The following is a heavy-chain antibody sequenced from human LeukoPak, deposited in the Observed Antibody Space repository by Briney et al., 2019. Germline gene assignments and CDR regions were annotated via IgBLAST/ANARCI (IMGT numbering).Heavy chain of an antibody. J-gene: IGHJ4*02. CDR2: IRQDGSEK. D-gene: IGHD1-26*01. V-gene: IGHV3-7*01. Sequence: GGSLRLSCAASGFTFSSYWMSWVRQAPGKGLEWVANIRQDGSEKYYVDSVKGRFTISRDNAKNSLYLQMNSLRAEDTAVYYCATTPGDEGAVYWGQGTLVTVSS. CDR3: ATTPGDEGAVY. CDR1: GFTFSSYW.